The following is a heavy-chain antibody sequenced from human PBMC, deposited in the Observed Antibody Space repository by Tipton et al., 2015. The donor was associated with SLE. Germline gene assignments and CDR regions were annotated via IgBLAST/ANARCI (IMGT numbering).Heavy chain of an antibody. V-gene: IGHV4-34*01. CDR1: GGSISSSSSYY. CDR3: QGPITMIVVAGVDAFDI. D-gene: IGHD3-22*01. CDR2: INHRGST. J-gene: IGHJ3*02. Sequence: TLSLTCAVYGGSISSSSSYYWAWIRQSPGKGVEWIGEINHRGSTNHNPSLKSRVTISVDTSKNQFSLKLRSVTAADTAVYYCQGPITMIVVAGVDAFDIWGQGTMVTVSS.